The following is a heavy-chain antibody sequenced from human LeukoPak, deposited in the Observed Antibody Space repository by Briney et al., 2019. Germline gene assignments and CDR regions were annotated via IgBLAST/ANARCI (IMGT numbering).Heavy chain of an antibody. CDR3: ARGTHITMVRGVIIGGFDY. CDR1: GGSISSYY. Sequence: SETLSLTCTVSGGSISSYYWSWIRQPAGKGLEWIGRIYTSGSTNYNPSLKSRVTMSVDTSKNQFSLKLSSVTAADTAVYYCARGTHITMVRGVIIGGFDYWAREPWSPSPQ. CDR2: IYTSGST. D-gene: IGHD3-10*01. J-gene: IGHJ4*02. V-gene: IGHV4-4*07.